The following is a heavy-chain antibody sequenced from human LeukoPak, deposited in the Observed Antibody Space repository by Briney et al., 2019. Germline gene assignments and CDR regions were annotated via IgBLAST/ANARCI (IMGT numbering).Heavy chain of an antibody. CDR1: GGSVTSGSYY. V-gene: IGHV4-61*01. CDR2: MYSSGST. CDR3: ARVRGRGTYFLDY. J-gene: IGHJ4*02. Sequence: TSSETLSLTCTVSGGSVTSGSYYWSWIRQPPGKGLEWIGYMYSSGSTNYNPSLQSRVTISVDTSNNQFSLKLSSVTAADTATYYCARVRGRGTYFLDYWGQGTLVTVSS. D-gene: IGHD1-26*01.